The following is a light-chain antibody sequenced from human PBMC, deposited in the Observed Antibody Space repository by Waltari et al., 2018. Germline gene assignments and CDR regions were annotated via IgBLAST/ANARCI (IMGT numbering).Light chain of an antibody. V-gene: IGLV1-44*01. CDR2: NNN. J-gene: IGLJ2*01. Sequence: QSVLPQPPSASGTPGQRVTISCSGSSSKLGGNTVNWYQQLPGAAPKLLIYNNNQRPSGVPDRFSGSKSGTSASLAISSLQSEDEAHYYCAAWDDSLNAVVFGGGTKLTVL. CDR1: SSKLGGNT. CDR3: AAWDDSLNAVV.